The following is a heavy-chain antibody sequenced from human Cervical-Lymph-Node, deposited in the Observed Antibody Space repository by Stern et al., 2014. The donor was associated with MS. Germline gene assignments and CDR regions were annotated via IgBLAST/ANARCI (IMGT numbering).Heavy chain of an antibody. V-gene: IGHV1-69*01. CDR2: SIPIFATA. CDR3: ARRRCSGINCFYGMDV. J-gene: IGHJ6*02. D-gene: IGHD2-15*01. CDR1: GVTFSSNA. Sequence: VQLEESGAEVKKPGSSVRVSCKASGVTFSSNAITWVRQAPGQGLEWMGGSIPIFATAHYAQKFQGRVTITADESTNIAYMELNSLRSEDTAVYYCARRRCSGINCFYGMDVWGQGTTVTVSS.